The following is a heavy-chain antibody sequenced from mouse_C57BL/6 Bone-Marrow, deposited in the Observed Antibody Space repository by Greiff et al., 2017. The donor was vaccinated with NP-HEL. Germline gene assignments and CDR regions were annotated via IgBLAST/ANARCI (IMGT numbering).Heavy chain of an antibody. V-gene: IGHV5-9-1*02. J-gene: IGHJ2*01. CDR3: TRRGPYYFDY. CDR1: GFTFSSYA. Sequence: EVKLVESGEGLVKPGGSLKLSCAASGFTFSSYAMSWVRQTPEKRLEWVAYISSGGDYIYYAYTVKGRFTISRDNARNTLYLQMSSLKSEDTAMYYCTRRGPYYFDYWGQGTTLTVSS. CDR2: ISSGGDYI.